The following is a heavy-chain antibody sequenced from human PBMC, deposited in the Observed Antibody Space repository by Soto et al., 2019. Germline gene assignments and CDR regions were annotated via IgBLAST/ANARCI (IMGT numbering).Heavy chain of an antibody. CDR1: GGSIYRSGYY. Sequence: SETLSLTCTVSGGSIYRSGYYWGWIRQPPGRGLEWIGNIDYNGVTYSNPSLKSRVTISRDTSKNQFSLKLTSVTAADMALYYCGKVLVGATGHTDTDSWGPGTLVTVSS. J-gene: IGHJ4*02. CDR2: IDYNGVT. D-gene: IGHD2-15*01. CDR3: GKVLVGATGHTDTDS. V-gene: IGHV4-39*01.